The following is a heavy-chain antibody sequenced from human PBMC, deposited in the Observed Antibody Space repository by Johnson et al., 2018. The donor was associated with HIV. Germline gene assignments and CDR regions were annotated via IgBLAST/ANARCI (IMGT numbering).Heavy chain of an antibody. CDR1: GFTFSSYA. CDR2: IRYDGSNK. CDR3: ATRKDILTGYDAFDI. V-gene: IGHV3-30*02. Sequence: VQLVESLRLSCAASGFTFSSYAMSWVRQAPGKGLEWVAFIRYDGSNKYYADSVKGRFTISRDNSKNTLYLQMNSLRPEDTALYYCATRKDILTGYDAFDIWGQGTMVTVSS. J-gene: IGHJ3*02. D-gene: IGHD3-9*01.